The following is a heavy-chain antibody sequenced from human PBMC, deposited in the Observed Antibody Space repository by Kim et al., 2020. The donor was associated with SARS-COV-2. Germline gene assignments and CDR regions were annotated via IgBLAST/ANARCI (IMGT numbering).Heavy chain of an antibody. D-gene: IGHD3-3*02. CDR3: ARALAPTISRGHFEY. J-gene: IGHJ4*02. CDR1: GFTFSSHA. V-gene: IGHV3-64*01. Sequence: GGSLRLSCAASGFTFSSHAMHWVHQAPGKGLEHVSSISDNGGATYFANSVKGRFTIFRDNSKNTLYLQMGSLRAEDMAVYYCARALAPTISRGHFEYRGRGTLVSVSS. CDR2: ISDNGGAT.